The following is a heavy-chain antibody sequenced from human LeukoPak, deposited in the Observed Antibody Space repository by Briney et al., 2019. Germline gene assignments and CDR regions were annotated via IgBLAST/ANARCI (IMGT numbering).Heavy chain of an antibody. CDR3: ARAVGPYDY. Sequence: GGSLRLSCAASGFTFSTYGMHWVRQAPGKGLEWVAVIWYDGSNKYYADFVKGRFTISRDNSKNTLYLQMNSLRAEDTAMYYCARAVGPYDYWGQGTLVTVSS. CDR2: IWYDGSNK. D-gene: IGHD1-26*01. CDR1: GFTFSTYG. J-gene: IGHJ4*02. V-gene: IGHV3-33*01.